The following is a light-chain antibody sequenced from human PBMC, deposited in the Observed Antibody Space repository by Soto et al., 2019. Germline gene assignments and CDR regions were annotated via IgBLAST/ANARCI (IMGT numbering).Light chain of an antibody. CDR2: DAT. CDR1: SSDVGAYNY. J-gene: IGLJ2*01. CDR3: SSYTGNTVV. V-gene: IGLV2-14*01. Sequence: QSALTQPASVSGSPGQSITISCTGTSSDVGAYNYVSWYQHHPGKAPKLMIYDATKRPSGVSDRFSGSKSDNTASLTISGLQTEDEGDYYCSSYTGNTVVFGGGTQLTVL.